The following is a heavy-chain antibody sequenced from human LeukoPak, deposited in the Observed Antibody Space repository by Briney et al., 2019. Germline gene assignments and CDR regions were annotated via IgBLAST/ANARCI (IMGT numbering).Heavy chain of an antibody. CDR2: MNPNNDNT. V-gene: IGHV1-8*01. J-gene: IGHJ5*02. D-gene: IGHD3-22*01. CDR3: ARGGNSDYYDVSGKNWFDP. CDR1: GYTFTSYD. Sequence: GASVKVSCKASGYTFTSYDINWVRQATGQGLELMGWMNPNNDNTGYAQKFQGRVTMTRNTSISTAYMELISLRSEDTAVYYCARGGNSDYYDVSGKNWFDPWGQGTLVTVSS.